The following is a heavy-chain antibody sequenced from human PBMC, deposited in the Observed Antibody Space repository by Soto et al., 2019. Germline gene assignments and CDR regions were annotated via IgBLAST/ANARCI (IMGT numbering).Heavy chain of an antibody. CDR1: GFMFGTSG. Sequence: HAQLVESGGGVVQPGRSLRLSCEASGFMFGTSGMHWVRQAPGKGLEWVSGIWLDGSERHYADSVKGRFTISGDNAKNTVFLQMNSLRVEDTAVYFCARDASGTTSFLVSWGQGTLVTVSS. CDR2: IWLDGSER. J-gene: IGHJ5*01. CDR3: ARDASGTTSFLVS. D-gene: IGHD1-1*01. V-gene: IGHV3-33*01.